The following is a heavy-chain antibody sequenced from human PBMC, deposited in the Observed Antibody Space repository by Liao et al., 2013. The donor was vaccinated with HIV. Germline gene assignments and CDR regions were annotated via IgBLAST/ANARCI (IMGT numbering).Heavy chain of an antibody. D-gene: IGHD4-17*01. CDR2: VNPGGDT. V-gene: IGHV4-34*02. CDR3: TRGSRGTVTPFQH. CDR1: GGSFTNHY. J-gene: IGHJ1*01. Sequence: VQLQQWGAGLLKPLETLSLTCAVYGGSFTNHYWTWIRQPPGKGLEWIGEVNPGGDTNYNESLESRVNISIDTSRNQFSLRLNSVTAADTAMYYCTRGSRGTVTPFQHWGQGTLVTVSS.